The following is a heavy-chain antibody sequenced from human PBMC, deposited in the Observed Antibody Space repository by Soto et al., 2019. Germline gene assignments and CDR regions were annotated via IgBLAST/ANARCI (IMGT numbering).Heavy chain of an antibody. CDR1: GGSVSSGSYY. CDR3: AREGYDILTDSGYNWFDP. Sequence: SETLSLTCTVSGGSVSSGSYYWSWIRQPPGKGLEWIGYIYYSGSTNYNPSLKSRVTISVDTSKNQFSLKLSSVTAADTAVYYCAREGYDILTDSGYNWFDPWGQGTLVTVSS. V-gene: IGHV4-61*01. CDR2: IYYSGST. D-gene: IGHD3-9*01. J-gene: IGHJ5*02.